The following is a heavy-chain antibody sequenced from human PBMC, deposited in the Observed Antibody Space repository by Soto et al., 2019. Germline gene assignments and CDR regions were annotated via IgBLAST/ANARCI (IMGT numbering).Heavy chain of an antibody. J-gene: IGHJ6*02. CDR1: GYTFTSSY. CDR3: ARDSVKVWSGYPIYYYGMDV. CDR2: INPSGGST. V-gene: IGHV1-46*01. D-gene: IGHD3-3*01. Sequence: ASVKVSCKASGYTFTSSYMHWVRQAPGQGLEWMGIINPSGGSTSYAQKFQGRVTMTRDTSTSTVYMELSSLRSEDTAVYYCARDSVKVWSGYPIYYYGMDVWGQGTTVTVSS.